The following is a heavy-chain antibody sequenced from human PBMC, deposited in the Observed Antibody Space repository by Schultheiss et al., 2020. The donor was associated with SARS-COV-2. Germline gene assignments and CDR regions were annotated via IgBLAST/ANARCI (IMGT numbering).Heavy chain of an antibody. V-gene: IGHV2-70*01. D-gene: IGHD2-15*01. Sequence: SGPTLVKPTQTLTLTCTFSGFSLSTSGMCVSWIRQPPGKALEWLALIHWNDDKHYSTSLKTRLTISKDTSKNQVVLTMTNMDPVDTATYYCARISGYCSGGYFDYWGQGTLVTVSS. CDR3: ARISGYCSGGYFDY. CDR2: IHWNDDK. J-gene: IGHJ4*02. CDR1: GFSLSTSGMC.